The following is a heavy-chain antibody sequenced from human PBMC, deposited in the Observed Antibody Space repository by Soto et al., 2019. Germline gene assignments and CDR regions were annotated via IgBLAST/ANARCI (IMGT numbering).Heavy chain of an antibody. CDR3: AARDYETTKFDY. CDR1: GYTFTSYD. CDR2: IIPIFGTA. D-gene: IGHD3-16*01. V-gene: IGHV1-69*13. Sequence: ASVKVSCKASGYTFTSYDINWVRQAPGQGLEWMGGIIPIFGTANYAQKFQGRVTITADESTSTAYMELSSLRSEDTAVYYCAARDYETTKFDYWGQGTLVTVSS. J-gene: IGHJ4*02.